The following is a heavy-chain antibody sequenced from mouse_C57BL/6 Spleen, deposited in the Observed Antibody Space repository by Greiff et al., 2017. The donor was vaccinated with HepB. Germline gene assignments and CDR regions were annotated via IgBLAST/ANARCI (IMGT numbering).Heavy chain of an antibody. J-gene: IGHJ2*01. V-gene: IGHV14-1*01. CDR1: GFNIKDYY. Sequence: EVQLQQSGAELVRPGASVKLSCTASGFNIKDYYMHWVKQRPEQGLEWIGRIDPEDGDTEYAPKFQGKATMTADKSSNTAYLQLSSLTSEDTAVYYCTPLWGTVFDYWGQGTTLTVSS. CDR2: IDPEDGDT. D-gene: IGHD1-1*01. CDR3: TPLWGTVFDY.